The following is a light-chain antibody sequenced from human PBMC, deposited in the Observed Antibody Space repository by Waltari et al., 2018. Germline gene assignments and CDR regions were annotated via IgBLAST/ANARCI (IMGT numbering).Light chain of an antibody. CDR1: NIGSKS. CDR2: YDN. V-gene: IGLV3-21*04. Sequence: SYVLTQPPSVSVAPGETASVPCVGDNIGSKSVHWYQQKPGQAPMVVIYYDNDRPSGITERFSGSKSGDTATLTISRVEAGDEADYYCQVWDSSVDRRVFGAGTKVTV. CDR3: QVWDSSVDRRV. J-gene: IGLJ1*01.